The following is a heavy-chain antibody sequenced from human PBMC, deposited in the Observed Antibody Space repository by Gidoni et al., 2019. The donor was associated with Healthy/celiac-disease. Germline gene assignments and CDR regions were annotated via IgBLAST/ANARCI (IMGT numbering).Heavy chain of an antibody. V-gene: IGHV4-34*01. D-gene: IGHD6-13*01. CDR1: GGSFSGYY. J-gene: IGHJ4*02. CDR3: ARIHSSSWYPGPDY. CDR2: INHSGST. Sequence: QVQLQQWGAGLLKPSETLSLTCAVYGGSFSGYYWSWIRQPPGKGLEWIGEINHSGSTNYNPSLKSRVTISVDTSKNQFSLKLSSVTAADTAVYYCARIHSSSWYPGPDYWGQGTLVTVSS.